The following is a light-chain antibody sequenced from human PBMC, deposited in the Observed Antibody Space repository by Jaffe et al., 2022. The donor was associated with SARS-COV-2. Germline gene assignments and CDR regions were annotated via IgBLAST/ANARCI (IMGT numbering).Light chain of an antibody. Sequence: QSVLTQPPSVSAAPGQKVTISCSGSRSNIGNNYVSWYQQLPGTAPKLLIYDNNYRPSGIPDRFSGSKSGTSATLGITGLQTGDEADYYCGTWDNSLSAVVFGGGTKLTVL. CDR3: GTWDNSLSAVV. V-gene: IGLV1-51*01. J-gene: IGLJ2*01. CDR1: RSNIGNNY. CDR2: DNN.